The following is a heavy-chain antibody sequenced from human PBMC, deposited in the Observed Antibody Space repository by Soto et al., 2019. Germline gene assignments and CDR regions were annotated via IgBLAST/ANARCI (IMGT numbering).Heavy chain of an antibody. CDR1: GGSISSYY. V-gene: IGHV4-59*08. D-gene: IGHD6-13*01. CDR3: PRIAAADEYYFDY. Sequence: QVQLQESGPGLVKPSETLSLTCTVSGGSISSYYWSWIRQPPGKGLEWIGYIYYSGSTNYNPSLKSRVTISVDTSKNQFSLKLSSVTAADTAVYYCPRIAAADEYYFDYWGQGTLVTVSS. J-gene: IGHJ4*02. CDR2: IYYSGST.